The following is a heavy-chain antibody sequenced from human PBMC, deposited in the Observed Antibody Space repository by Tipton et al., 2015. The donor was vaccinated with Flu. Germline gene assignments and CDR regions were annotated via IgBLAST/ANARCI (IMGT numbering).Heavy chain of an antibody. CDR2: IYSGGST. CDR1: GFTVSSNY. J-gene: IGHJ3*02. CDR3: ARVAVGDCSGGSCYSVHYAFDI. V-gene: IGHV3-53*01. D-gene: IGHD2-15*01. Sequence: QLVQSGGGLIQPGGSLRLSCAASGFTVSSNYMSWVRQAPGKGLEWVSVIYSGGSTYYADSVKGRFTISRDNSKNTLYLQMNSLGAEDTAVYYCARVAVGDCSGGSCYSVHYAFDIWGQGTMVTVSS.